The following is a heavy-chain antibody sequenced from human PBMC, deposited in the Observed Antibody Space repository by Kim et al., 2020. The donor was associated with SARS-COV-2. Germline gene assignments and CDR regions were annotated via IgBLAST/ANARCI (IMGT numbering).Heavy chain of an antibody. Sequence: GGSLRLSCAASGFTFSSYGMHWVRQAPGKGLEWVAVIWYDGSNKYYADSVKGRFTISRDNSKNTLYLQMNSLRAEDTAVYYCAKDFKGGAQLRYFDWSPGFDIWGQGTMVTVSS. V-gene: IGHV3-33*06. CDR3: AKDFKGGAQLRYFDWSPGFDI. D-gene: IGHD3-9*01. CDR1: GFTFSSYG. J-gene: IGHJ3*02. CDR2: IWYDGSNK.